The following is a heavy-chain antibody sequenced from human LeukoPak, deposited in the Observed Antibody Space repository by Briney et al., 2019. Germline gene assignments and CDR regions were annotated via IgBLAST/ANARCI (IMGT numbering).Heavy chain of an antibody. Sequence: SETLSLTCTVSGGSISSYYWSWIRQPPGKGLEWIGYIYYSGSTNYNPSLKSRVTISVDTSKNQFSLKLSSVTAADTVVYYCAGGVVAALDLDYWGQGTLVTVSS. CDR3: AGGVVAALDLDY. J-gene: IGHJ4*02. CDR2: IYYSGST. D-gene: IGHD2-15*01. CDR1: GGSISSYY. V-gene: IGHV4-59*01.